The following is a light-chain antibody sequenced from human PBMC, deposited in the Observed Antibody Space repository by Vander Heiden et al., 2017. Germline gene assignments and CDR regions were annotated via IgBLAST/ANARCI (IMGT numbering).Light chain of an antibody. CDR3: QVWDSSSDHVV. CDR1: KVGFKS. V-gene: IGLV3-21*02. Sequence: YVLTQPPLVSVAPGQTARVVRGEKKVGFKSVHWYQQKPGQAPVLVVYDDSDRPSGIPERFSGSNSGNTATLTITRVEAGDEADYYCQVWDSSSDHVVFGGGTKLTVL. CDR2: DDS. J-gene: IGLJ2*01.